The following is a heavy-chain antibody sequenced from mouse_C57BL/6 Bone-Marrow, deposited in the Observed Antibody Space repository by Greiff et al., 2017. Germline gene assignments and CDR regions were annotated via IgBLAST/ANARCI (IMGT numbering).Heavy chain of an antibody. CDR1: GYTFTSYW. Sequence: VKLQQPGAELVKPGASVKLSCKASGYTFTSYWMQWVKQRPGQGLEWIGEIDPSDSYTNYNQKFKGKATLTVDTSSSTAYMQLSSLTSEDSAVYYCARDGGYWPFAYWGQGTLVTVSA. V-gene: IGHV1-50*01. CDR2: IDPSDSYT. CDR3: ARDGGYWPFAY. J-gene: IGHJ3*01. D-gene: IGHD2-3*01.